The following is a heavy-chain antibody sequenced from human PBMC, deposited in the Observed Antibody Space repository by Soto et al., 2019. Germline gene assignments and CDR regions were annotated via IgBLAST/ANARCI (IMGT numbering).Heavy chain of an antibody. J-gene: IGHJ5*01. Sequence: SQTLSLTCAISGDSVSSNSATWNWIRQSPSRGLEWLGRTYYRSKWYDDYAESVKSRITINPDTSKKQFSLHLNSVTLEDTAVNCCARRWFGHTVHWLDSWGKGTLFTVS. CDR2: TYYRSKWYD. D-gene: IGHD3-16*01. V-gene: IGHV6-1*01. CDR3: ARRWFGHTVHWLDS. CDR1: GDSVSSNSAT.